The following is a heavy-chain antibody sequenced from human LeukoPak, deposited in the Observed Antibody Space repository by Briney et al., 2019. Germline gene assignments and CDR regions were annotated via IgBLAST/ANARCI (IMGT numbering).Heavy chain of an antibody. J-gene: IGHJ6*03. V-gene: IGHV3-74*01. D-gene: IGHD7-27*01. Sequence: GGSLRLSCAASGFTFSSFWMHWVRQAPGKGPVWVSRINIDGSGTTYADSVKGRFTISRDNAKNTLYLQMNSLRVEDTAVYYCARVRPGYYYMDVWGKGTTVTVSS. CDR3: ARVRPGYYYMDV. CDR2: INIDGSGT. CDR1: GFTFSSFW.